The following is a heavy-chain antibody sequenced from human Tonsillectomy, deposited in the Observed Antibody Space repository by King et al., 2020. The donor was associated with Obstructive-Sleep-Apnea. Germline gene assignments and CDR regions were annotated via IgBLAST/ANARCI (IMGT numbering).Heavy chain of an antibody. D-gene: IGHD3-10*01. CDR2: ISYDGINK. V-gene: IGHV3-30*18. CDR1: GFTFSGYG. CDR3: AKCYNSGSYYNGPRG. J-gene: IGHJ4*02. Sequence: VQLVESGGGGVQPGGSLRLSCAASGFTFSGYGRHWVRQAPGKGLEWVAGISYDGINKYDEDSVKVRCTISRDNSKHTLYLQMNSLRAEDTAMYYCAKCYNSGSYYNGPRGWGQGTLVTVSS.